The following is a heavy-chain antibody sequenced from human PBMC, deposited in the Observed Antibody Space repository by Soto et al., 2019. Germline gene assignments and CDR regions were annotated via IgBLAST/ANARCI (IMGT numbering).Heavy chain of an antibody. CDR3: EKGTYDFWSGYFSNYYGMDV. D-gene: IGHD3-3*01. CDR1: GFTFNTYA. Sequence: EVQLLESGGGLVQPGGSLRLSCAASGFTFNTYAMSWVRQAPGKGLEWVSTISASGGSTYSADSVKGRFTISRDNSKNTLYLQMHSLRAEDTAVYYCEKGTYDFWSGYFSNYYGMDVWGQGTTVTVSS. J-gene: IGHJ6*02. CDR2: ISASGGST. V-gene: IGHV3-23*01.